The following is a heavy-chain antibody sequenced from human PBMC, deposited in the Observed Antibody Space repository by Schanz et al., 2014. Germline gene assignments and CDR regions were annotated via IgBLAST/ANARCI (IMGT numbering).Heavy chain of an antibody. Sequence: EVQLVESGGGLVEPGGSLRLSCEASGFTFSTSAMSWVRQAPGKGLEWVSSLGGSTGGIYYADSVRGRFTISRDNFKKRLDLQMNSLRLEDTAIYYCAKTLGGAGLTLYFDHWGQGSLVTVSS. D-gene: IGHD3-10*01. J-gene: IGHJ4*02. CDR2: LGGSTGGI. V-gene: IGHV3-23*04. CDR3: AKTLGGAGLTLYFDH. CDR1: GFTFSTSA.